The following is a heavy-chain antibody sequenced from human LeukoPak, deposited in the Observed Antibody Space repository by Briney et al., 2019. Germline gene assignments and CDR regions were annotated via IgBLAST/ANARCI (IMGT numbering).Heavy chain of an antibody. CDR1: GYSISSGYY. V-gene: IGHV4-38-2*01. Sequence: SETLSLTCAVSGYSISSGYYWGWIRQPPGEGLEWIASIYHNGDSYYNSSLKSRVTISVDTSKNQFSLKVSSVTATDTALYYCARQGSCSNTNCNLWFDPWGQGALVIVSS. CDR3: ARQGSCSNTNCNLWFDP. D-gene: IGHD2-2*01. J-gene: IGHJ5*02. CDR2: IYHNGDS.